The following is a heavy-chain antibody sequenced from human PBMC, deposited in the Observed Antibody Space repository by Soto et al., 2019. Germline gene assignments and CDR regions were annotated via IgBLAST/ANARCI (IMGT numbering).Heavy chain of an antibody. CDR2: IYYSGST. CDR3: ASYYDFWSGPISIYGMDV. Sequence: QLQLQESGPGLVKPSETLSLTCTVSGGSISSSSYYWGWIRQPPGKGLEWIGSIYYSGSTYYNPSLKSRVTISVDTSKNQFSLKLSSVTAADTAVYYCASYYDFWSGPISIYGMDVWGQGTTVTVSS. V-gene: IGHV4-39*01. D-gene: IGHD3-3*01. CDR1: GGSISSSSYY. J-gene: IGHJ6*02.